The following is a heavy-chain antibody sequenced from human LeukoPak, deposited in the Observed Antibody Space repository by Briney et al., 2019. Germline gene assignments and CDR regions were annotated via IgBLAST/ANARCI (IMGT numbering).Heavy chain of an antibody. CDR2: IFGSGGSP. Sequence: GGSLRLSCEASGFTFGSYAMYWVRQAPGKGLEWVAGIFGSGGSPHYADPVKGRFTISRDNSKNTLYLQMNSLRAEDTAVYYCARESGSYRGHFDYWGQGTLVTVSS. CDR3: ARESGSYRGHFDY. J-gene: IGHJ4*02. CDR1: GFTFGSYA. V-gene: IGHV3-23*01. D-gene: IGHD1-26*01.